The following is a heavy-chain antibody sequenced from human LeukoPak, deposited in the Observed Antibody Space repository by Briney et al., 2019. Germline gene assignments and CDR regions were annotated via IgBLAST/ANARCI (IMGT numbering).Heavy chain of an antibody. Sequence: GGSLRLSCAASGFTFSSYSMNWVRQPPGKGLEWVSSISSSSSYIYYADSVKGRFTISRDNAKNSLYLQMNSLRAEDTAVYYCARPGYSSSWYYFDYWGQGTLVTVSS. CDR3: ARPGYSSSWYYFDY. J-gene: IGHJ4*02. D-gene: IGHD6-13*01. CDR1: GFTFSSYS. CDR2: ISSSSSYI. V-gene: IGHV3-21*01.